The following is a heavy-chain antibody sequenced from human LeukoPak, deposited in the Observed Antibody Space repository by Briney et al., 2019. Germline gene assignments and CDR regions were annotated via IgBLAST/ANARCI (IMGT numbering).Heavy chain of an antibody. J-gene: IGHJ5*02. Sequence: SETLSLTCTVSGGSISSSSYYWGWIRQPPGKGLEWIGSIYYSGSTYYNPSLKSRVTISVDTSKNQFSLKPSSVTAADTAVYYCARQSLEVITSSLDWFDPWGQGTLVTVSS. D-gene: IGHD3-22*01. CDR3: ARQSLEVITSSLDWFDP. CDR2: IYYSGST. V-gene: IGHV4-39*01. CDR1: GGSISSSSYY.